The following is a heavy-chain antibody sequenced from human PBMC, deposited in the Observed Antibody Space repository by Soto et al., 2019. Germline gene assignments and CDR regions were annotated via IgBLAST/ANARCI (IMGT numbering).Heavy chain of an antibody. V-gene: IGHV4-34*01. D-gene: IGHD1-26*01. CDR1: GGSFSGYY. J-gene: IGHJ6*02. Sequence: PSETLSLTCAVYGGSFSGYYWSWIRQPPGKGLEWIGEINHSGSTNYNPSLKSRVTISVDTSKNQFSLKLSSVTAADTAVYYCARVNSGSYYFNYYYYGLDVWGQGTTVTVSS. CDR3: ARVNSGSYYFNYYYYGLDV. CDR2: INHSGST.